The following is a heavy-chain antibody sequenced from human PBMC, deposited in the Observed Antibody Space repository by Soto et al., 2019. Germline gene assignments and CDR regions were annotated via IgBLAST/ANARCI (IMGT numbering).Heavy chain of an antibody. J-gene: IGHJ4*02. CDR1: GSHFSSYA. D-gene: IGHD6-6*01. CDR2: ISGSGGST. V-gene: IGHV3-23*01. Sequence: AACLRICCAASGSHFSSYAMCWVRKAPGKGLEWVSAISGSGGSTYYAGSVKGRFTISRDNSKNTLYLQMNSLRAEDTAVYYCAKSLGYSSSPFDYWGQGTLVSVSS. CDR3: AKSLGYSSSPFDY.